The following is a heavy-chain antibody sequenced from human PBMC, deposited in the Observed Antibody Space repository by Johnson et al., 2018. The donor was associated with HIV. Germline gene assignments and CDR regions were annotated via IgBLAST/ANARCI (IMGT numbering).Heavy chain of an antibody. CDR3: ARDLHAFDI. J-gene: IGHJ3*02. V-gene: IGHV3-30*19. Sequence: VQLVESGGGVVQPGRSLRLSCAASGFTFSSYGMHWVRQAPGKGLEWVAVISYDGSNKYYADSVKGRFTISRDNSKNTLYLQMNSLRAEDTAVYYCARDLHAFDIWGQGTMVTVSS. CDR1: GFTFSSYG. CDR2: ISYDGSNK.